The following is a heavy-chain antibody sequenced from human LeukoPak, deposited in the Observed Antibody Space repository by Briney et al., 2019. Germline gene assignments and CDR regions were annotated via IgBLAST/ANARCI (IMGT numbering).Heavy chain of an antibody. D-gene: IGHD1-26*01. CDR2: ISSSSSTI. Sequence: PGGSLRLSCAASGFTFSSYSMNWVRQAPGKGLEWVSYISSSSSTIYYADSVKGRFTISRDNAKNSLYLQMNSLRAEDTAVYYCARDWATRIYYYGMDVWGQGTTVTVSS. CDR3: ARDWATRIYYYGMDV. V-gene: IGHV3-48*01. CDR1: GFTFSSYS. J-gene: IGHJ6*02.